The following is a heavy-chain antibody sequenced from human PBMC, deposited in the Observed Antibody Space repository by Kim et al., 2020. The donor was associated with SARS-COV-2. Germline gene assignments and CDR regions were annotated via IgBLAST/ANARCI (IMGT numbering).Heavy chain of an antibody. Sequence: GGSLRLSCAASGFTFSSFARNWVRQAPGKGLEWVSGISGSGGSTYYADSVKGRFTFSRDNAKNTLYLQMNSLRAEDTAVYYCAKDFYRDNSGGGAFEMWG. CDR3: AKDFYRDNSGGGAFEM. CDR2: ISGSGGST. CDR1: GFTFSSFA. D-gene: IGHD2-15*01. V-gene: IGHV3-23*01. J-gene: IGHJ3*02.